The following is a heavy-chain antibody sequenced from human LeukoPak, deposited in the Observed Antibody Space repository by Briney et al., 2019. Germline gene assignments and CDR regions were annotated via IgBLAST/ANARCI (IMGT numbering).Heavy chain of an antibody. CDR2: IYYSGST. CDR1: GGSISSYY. Sequence: SETLSLTCTVSGGSISSYYWSWIRQPPGKGLEWIGYIYYSGSTNYNPSLKSRVTISVDTSKNQFSLKLSSVTAADTAVYYCARGYYDSSGYYRFDYWGQGTLVTVSS. J-gene: IGHJ4*02. CDR3: ARGYYDSSGYYRFDY. D-gene: IGHD3-22*01. V-gene: IGHV4-59*01.